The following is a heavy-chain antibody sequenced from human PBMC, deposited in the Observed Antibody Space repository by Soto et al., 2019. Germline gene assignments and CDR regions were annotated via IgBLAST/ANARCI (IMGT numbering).Heavy chain of an antibody. CDR2: VTTSGDTM. CDR1: GFTFSRYN. V-gene: IGHV3-48*02. D-gene: IGHD3-10*01. Sequence: SGGSLRLSCVASGFTFSRYNMHWVRQAPGKGLEWVAYVTTSGDTMFYADSVEGRFAISRDVAKNSVHLQMNSLGDEDTAVYYCVRGEASGSSGLTYHYYYNGMDVWGQGTTVTVSS. J-gene: IGHJ6*02. CDR3: VRGEASGSSGLTYHYYYNGMDV.